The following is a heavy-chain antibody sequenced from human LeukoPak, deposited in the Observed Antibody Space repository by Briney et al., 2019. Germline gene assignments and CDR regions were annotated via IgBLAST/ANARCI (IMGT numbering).Heavy chain of an antibody. J-gene: IGHJ4*02. Sequence: PSETLSLTCTISGGYISSDYWSWIRQPPGKGLEWIGYIYYNGNANYNPSLKSRVTMSVDTSQSQFSLYLSAMTAADTAVYYCARATRITNYYFDYWGQGALVTVSS. CDR3: ARATRITNYYFDY. D-gene: IGHD3-10*01. V-gene: IGHV4-59*01. CDR2: IYYNGNA. CDR1: GGYISSDY.